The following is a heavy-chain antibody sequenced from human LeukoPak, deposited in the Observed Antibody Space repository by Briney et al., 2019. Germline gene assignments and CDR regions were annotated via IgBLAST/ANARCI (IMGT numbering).Heavy chain of an antibody. D-gene: IGHD1-26*01. CDR3: AREWAGVVGATRGRFDP. J-gene: IGHJ5*02. CDR1: GYTFTSYG. CDR2: ISAYNGNT. V-gene: IGHV1-18*01. Sequence: GASVKVSCKASGYTFTSYGISWVRQAPGQGLEWMGWISAYNGNTNYAQKLQGRVTMTTDTSTSTAYMELRSLRSDDTAVYYCAREWAGVVGATRGRFDPWGQGTLVTVSS.